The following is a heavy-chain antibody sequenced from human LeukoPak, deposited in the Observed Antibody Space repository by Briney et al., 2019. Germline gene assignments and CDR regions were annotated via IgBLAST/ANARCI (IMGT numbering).Heavy chain of an antibody. CDR3: ARDLERYFDWTTAPEYFQH. V-gene: IGHV1-18*01. CDR1: GYTFTSYG. CDR2: ISAYNGNT. J-gene: IGHJ1*01. D-gene: IGHD3-9*01. Sequence: ASVKVSCKASGYTFTSYGISWVRQAPGQGLEWMGWISAYNGNTNYAQKLQGRVTMTTDTSTSTAYMELRSLRSDDTAVYYCARDLERYFDWTTAPEYFQHWGQGTLVTVS.